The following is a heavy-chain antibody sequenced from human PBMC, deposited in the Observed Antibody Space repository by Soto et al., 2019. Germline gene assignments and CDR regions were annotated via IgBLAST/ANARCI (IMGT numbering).Heavy chain of an antibody. J-gene: IGHJ6*04. CDR1: GYTFTSYG. CDR2: ISAYNGNT. D-gene: IGHD2-15*01. Sequence: ASVKVSCKASGYTFTSYGISWVRQAPGQGLEWMGWISAYNGNTNYAQKLQGRVTMTTDTSTSTAYMELRSLRSDDTAVYYCAKARYGSGGSCYSGYYRMAVWGKGTSVTVSS. CDR3: AKARYGSGGSCYSGYYRMAV. V-gene: IGHV1-18*01.